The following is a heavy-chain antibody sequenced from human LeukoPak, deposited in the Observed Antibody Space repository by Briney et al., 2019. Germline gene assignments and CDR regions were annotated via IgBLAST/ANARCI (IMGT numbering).Heavy chain of an antibody. CDR2: ISSSSSTI. CDR3: ARATGGYSYGYDY. V-gene: IGHV3-48*01. J-gene: IGHJ4*02. D-gene: IGHD5-18*01. Sequence: GRSLRLSRAPPGFTFSSYSMNSVRPAPGKGLASVSYISSSSSTIYYADSVKGRFTISRDNAKNSLYLQMNSLRAEDTAVYYCARATGGYSYGYDYWGQGTLVTVSS. CDR1: GFTFSSYS.